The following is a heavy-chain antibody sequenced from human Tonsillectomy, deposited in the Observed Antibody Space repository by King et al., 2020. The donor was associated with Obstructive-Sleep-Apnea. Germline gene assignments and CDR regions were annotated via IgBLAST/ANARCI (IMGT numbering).Heavy chain of an antibody. J-gene: IGHJ6*02. CDR3: AKDYGYNPDHYYGMDV. CDR1: GFTFDDYA. D-gene: IGHD5-24*01. CDR2: IRWDGATT. Sequence: VQLVESGGAVVQPGGSLRLSCAVSGFTFDDYAMHWVRQAPGKGLEWVSLIRWDGATTYYADSVQGRFTISRDNSKNSMFLQMNSLRTEDTALYYCAKDYGYNPDHYYGMDVWGQGTAVTVSS. V-gene: IGHV3-43*01.